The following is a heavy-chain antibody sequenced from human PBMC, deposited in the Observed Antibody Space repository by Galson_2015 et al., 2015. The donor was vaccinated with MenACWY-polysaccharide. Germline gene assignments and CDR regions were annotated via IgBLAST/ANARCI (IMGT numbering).Heavy chain of an antibody. J-gene: IGHJ4*02. CDR1: GFTFSSHW. V-gene: IGHV3-7*01. CDR2: IKQDGSVQ. CDR3: ARRLVRGVIIRDFYK. Sequence: SLRLSCAASGFTFSSHWMSWVRQAPGKGLEWVANIKQDGSVQYYVDSVKGRFTISRDNAKNSLYLQMNSLRAEDTAVYFCARRLVRGVIIRDFYKWGQGTLFTVSS. D-gene: IGHD3-10*01.